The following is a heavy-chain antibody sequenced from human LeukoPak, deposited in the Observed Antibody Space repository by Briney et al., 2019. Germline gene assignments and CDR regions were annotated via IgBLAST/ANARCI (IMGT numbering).Heavy chain of an antibody. J-gene: IGHJ6*03. CDR2: IYHSGST. V-gene: IGHV4-4*02. CDR3: ARGSYYYMDV. Sequence: SETLSLTCAVSGGSISSSNWWSWVRQPPGKGLEWIGEIYHSGSTNYNPSLKSRVTISVDTSKNQFSLNLSSVTAADTAVYYCARGSYYYMDVWGKGTTVTVSS. CDR1: GGSISSSNW.